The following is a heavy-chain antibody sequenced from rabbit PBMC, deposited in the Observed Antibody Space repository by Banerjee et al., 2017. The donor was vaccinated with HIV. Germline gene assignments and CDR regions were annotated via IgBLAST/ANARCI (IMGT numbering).Heavy chain of an antibody. CDR1: GFDLSTYYY. D-gene: IGHD1-1*01. V-gene: IGHV1S45*01. CDR3: ARDIYAHTSGYGPLFVL. Sequence: QEQLEESGGGLVKPEGSLTLTCTASGFDLSTYYYMCWVRQAPGKGLELIACISGGSSGSTYYASWAKGRFTISKTSSTTVTLQMTSLTAADTATYFCARDIYAHTSGYGPLFVLWGQGTLVTVS. J-gene: IGHJ3*01. CDR2: ISGGSSGST.